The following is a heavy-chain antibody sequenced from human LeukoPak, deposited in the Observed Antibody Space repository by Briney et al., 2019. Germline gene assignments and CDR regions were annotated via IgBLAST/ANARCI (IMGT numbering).Heavy chain of an antibody. CDR2: ISGSGGST. CDR3: ARGGWLQYYFDY. CDR1: GFTFSSYA. J-gene: IGHJ4*02. V-gene: IGHV3-23*01. Sequence: PGGSLRLSCAASGFTFSSYAMSWVRQAPGKGLEWVSAISGSGGSTYYADSVKGRFTISRDNSKNTLYLQMNSLRAEDTAVYYCARGGWLQYYFDYWGQGTLVTVSS. D-gene: IGHD5-24*01.